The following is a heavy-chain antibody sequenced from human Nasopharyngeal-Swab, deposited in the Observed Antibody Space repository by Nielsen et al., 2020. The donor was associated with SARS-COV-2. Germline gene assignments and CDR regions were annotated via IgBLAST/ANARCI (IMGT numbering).Heavy chain of an antibody. D-gene: IGHD6-19*01. CDR1: GFNVGRFT. Sequence: GGARRLSCASSGFNVGRFTIDWVRQAPGKGLEWVCLMNGAGNRLYADSVKGRFTISRDNKRSSLYLQMNSLRTEDTALYYCVKEHDSGWPTFDHWGQGTLVTVSS. V-gene: IGHV3-43*01. CDR2: MNGAGNR. CDR3: VKEHDSGWPTFDH. J-gene: IGHJ4*02.